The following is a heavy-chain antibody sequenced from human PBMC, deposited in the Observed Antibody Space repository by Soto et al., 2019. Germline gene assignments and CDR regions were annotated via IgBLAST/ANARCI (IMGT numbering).Heavy chain of an antibody. J-gene: IGHJ4*02. D-gene: IGHD3-22*01. V-gene: IGHV1-69*01. Sequence: QVQLVQSGAEVKKPGSSVKVSCKASGGTFSSYAISWVRQAPGQGLEWMGGIIPIFGTANYAQKFQGRVTITADESTSTAYRELSSLRSEDTAVYYWASGVGTYDSSGYYSDYWGQGTLVTVSS. CDR2: IIPIFGTA. CDR1: GGTFSSYA. CDR3: ASGVGTYDSSGYYSDY.